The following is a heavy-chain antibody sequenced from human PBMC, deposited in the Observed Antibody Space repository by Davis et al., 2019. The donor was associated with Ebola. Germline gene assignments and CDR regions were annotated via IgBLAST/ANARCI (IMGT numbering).Heavy chain of an antibody. Sequence: SETLSLTCAVYGGSFSGYYWSWIRQPPGKGLEWIGEINHSGSTNYNPSLESQVSISLDTSKSHFSLQLTSVTAADTAVYFCARVGGYGEYPTVYYFDYWGQGTQLTVSS. J-gene: IGHJ4*02. V-gene: IGHV4-34*09. D-gene: IGHD4-17*01. CDR1: GGSFSGYY. CDR2: INHSGST. CDR3: ARVGGYGEYPTVYYFDY.